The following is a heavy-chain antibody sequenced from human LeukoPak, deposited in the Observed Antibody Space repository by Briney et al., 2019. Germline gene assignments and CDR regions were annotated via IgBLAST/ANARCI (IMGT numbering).Heavy chain of an antibody. CDR2: VSGSGGST. CDR3: AKTWFGELFFYFDY. CDR1: EFTFSSFA. V-gene: IGHV3-23*01. Sequence: PGGSLRLSCAASEFTFSSFAMSWVRQAPGKGLEWVSRVSGSGGSTYYSDSVKGRFSISRDNSKNTLFLQMNSLRAEDTAVYYCAKTWFGELFFYFDYWGQGTLATV. D-gene: IGHD3-10*01. J-gene: IGHJ4*01.